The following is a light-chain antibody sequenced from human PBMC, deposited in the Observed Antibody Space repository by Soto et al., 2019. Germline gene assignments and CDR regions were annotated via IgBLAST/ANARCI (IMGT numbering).Light chain of an antibody. CDR3: QQYNKWPPST. V-gene: IGKV3-15*01. J-gene: IGKJ1*01. CDR1: QSVSSY. Sequence: EIVMTQSPATLSASPGESAALSCRASQSVSSYLAWYQQKPGQAPRLLLYGASTRATGIPARFSGSGSGTEFTLTISYLQSEDFAVYYCQQYNKWPPSTFGQGTKVDIK. CDR2: GAS.